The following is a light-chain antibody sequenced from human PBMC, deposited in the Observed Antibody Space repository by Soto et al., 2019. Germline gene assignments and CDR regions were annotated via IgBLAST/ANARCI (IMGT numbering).Light chain of an antibody. J-gene: IGLJ1*01. Sequence: QSALTQPASVSGSPGQSITISCTGTSSDVGGFNYVSWYQQRPGKAPKLMIYEVSNRPSGVSNRFSGSKSGNTASLTISGLQAEDEADYYCSSYTSNSTPFVFGTGTKLTVL. V-gene: IGLV2-14*01. CDR3: SSYTSNSTPFV. CDR1: SSDVGGFNY. CDR2: EVS.